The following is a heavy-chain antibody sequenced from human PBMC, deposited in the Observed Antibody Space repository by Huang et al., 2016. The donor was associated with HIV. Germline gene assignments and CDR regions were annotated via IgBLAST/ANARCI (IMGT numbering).Heavy chain of an antibody. CDR3: ARVRAVVGTSTTDAFDI. J-gene: IGHJ3*02. CDR1: GFTFSSYS. V-gene: IGHV3-48*01. CDR2: ISSSSSTI. D-gene: IGHD2-2*01. Sequence: EVQLVESGGGLVQPGGSLRLSCAASGFTFSSYSMNWVRQAPWNGLEWVSYISSSSSTIYYADSMKGRFTISRDNAKNSLYLQMNSLRAEDTAVYYCARVRAVVGTSTTDAFDIWGQGTMVTVSS.